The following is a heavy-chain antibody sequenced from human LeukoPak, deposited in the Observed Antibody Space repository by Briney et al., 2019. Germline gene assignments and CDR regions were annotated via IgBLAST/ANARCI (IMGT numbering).Heavy chain of an antibody. J-gene: IGHJ4*02. CDR1: GFTFSSYW. CDR3: ASEGSGSYYNPFDY. D-gene: IGHD3-10*01. Sequence: PGGSPRLSCTASGFTFSSYWMTWVRQAPGKGLEWVATIKQEGGDKYYVDSVKGRFTVSRDNAKNSLYLEMNNLRAEDTAVYYCASEGSGSYYNPFDYWGQGTLVTVSS. CDR2: IKQEGGDK. V-gene: IGHV3-7*01.